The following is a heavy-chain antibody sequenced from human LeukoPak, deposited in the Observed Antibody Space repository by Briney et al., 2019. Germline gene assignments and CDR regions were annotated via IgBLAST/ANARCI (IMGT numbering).Heavy chain of an antibody. CDR1: GGSFSGYY. CDR2: INHSGST. J-gene: IGHJ6*02. Sequence: SETLSLTCAVYGGSFSGYYWSWIRQPPGKGPDWIGEINHSGSTNYNPSLKSRVTISVDTSKNQFSLKLSSVTAADTAVYYCARMVRGVIPQRRLYGMDVWGQGTTVTVSS. CDR3: ARMVRGVIPQRRLYGMDV. V-gene: IGHV4-34*01. D-gene: IGHD3-10*01.